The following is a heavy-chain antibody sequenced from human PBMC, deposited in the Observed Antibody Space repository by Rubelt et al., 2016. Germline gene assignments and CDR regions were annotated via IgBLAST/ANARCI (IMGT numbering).Heavy chain of an antibody. CDR1: GGSFSGYY. D-gene: IGHD2-2*01. CDR3: ARHGFVVAPPQNRLNWFDP. Sequence: QVQLQQWGAGLLKPSETLSLTCAVYGGSFSGYYWSWIRQPPGKGLEWIGEINHSGSTNYNPSLKGVVDISVDTANNQFSLRLSYVNAADTAVYYCARHGFVVAPPQNRLNWFDPWGQGTLVTVSS. V-gene: IGHV4-34*01. J-gene: IGHJ5*02. CDR2: INHSGST.